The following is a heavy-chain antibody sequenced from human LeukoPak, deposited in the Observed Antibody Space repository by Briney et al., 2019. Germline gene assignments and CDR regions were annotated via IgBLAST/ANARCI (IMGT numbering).Heavy chain of an antibody. CDR3: ATAGTTGNRPDY. D-gene: IGHD1-1*01. J-gene: IGHJ4*02. CDR1: GFTFSNVW. V-gene: IGHV3-15*01. CDR2: IKTKTGGETA. Sequence: GGSLRLSCAASGFTFSNVWMSWVRQVPGKGLEWVGHIKTKTGGETADYAAPLKGRFSISRDDSKNTMYLQLSSLETEDTAVYFCATAGTTGNRPDYWGQGALVTVSS.